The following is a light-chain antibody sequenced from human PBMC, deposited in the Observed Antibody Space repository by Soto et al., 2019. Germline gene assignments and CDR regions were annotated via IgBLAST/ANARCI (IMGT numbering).Light chain of an antibody. V-gene: IGKV3-11*01. CDR2: YAS. Sequence: EIVLTQSPATLSLSPGERATLSCRASQRVSSYLAWYQQKPGQAPRLLIYYASNRATGIPARFSGSGSGTDFTLTISSLEPEDFAVYYCQQRSNWPPYTFGQGTKLEIK. CDR1: QRVSSY. J-gene: IGKJ2*01. CDR3: QQRSNWPPYT.